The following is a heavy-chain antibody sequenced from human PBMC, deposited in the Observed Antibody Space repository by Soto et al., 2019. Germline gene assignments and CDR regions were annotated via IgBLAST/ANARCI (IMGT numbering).Heavy chain of an antibody. D-gene: IGHD3-10*01. CDR2: IDPSDSYT. V-gene: IGHV5-10-1*01. CDR3: ARTYYYGTGAFDI. CDR1: GYSFTRYW. J-gene: IGHJ3*02. Sequence: GESLKISCKGSGYSFTRYWISWGRQMPGKGLEWMGRIDPSDSYTNYSPSFQGHVTISADKSISTAYLQWSSLKASDTAMYYCARTYYYGTGAFDIWGQGTMVTVSS.